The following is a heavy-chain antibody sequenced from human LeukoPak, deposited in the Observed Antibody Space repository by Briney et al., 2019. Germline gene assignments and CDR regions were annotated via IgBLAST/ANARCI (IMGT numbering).Heavy chain of an antibody. V-gene: IGHV4-34*01. D-gene: IGHD4-17*01. CDR1: GGSFSGYY. CDR3: ARDGAVTTGGAFDI. J-gene: IGHJ3*02. Sequence: SETLSLTCAVYGGSFSGYYWSWIRQPPGKGLEWIGEINHSGSTNYNPSLKSRVTISVDTSKNQFSLKLSSVTAADTAVYYCARDGAVTTGGAFDIWGQGTMVTVSS. CDR2: INHSGST.